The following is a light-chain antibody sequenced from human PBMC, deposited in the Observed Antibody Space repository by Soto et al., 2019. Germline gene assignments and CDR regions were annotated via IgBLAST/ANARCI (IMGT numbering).Light chain of an antibody. Sequence: EIVMTQSPGTLSLTQGESATLSCRASERCSSGLAWYQQKPGWAPRLLVSGALSRATGIPDRFSGSGSGTDCTLTISRLKPEDVALYYCQHYVERSPITVGQGTRLENK. J-gene: IGKJ5*01. CDR3: QHYVERSPIT. CDR1: ERCSSG. V-gene: IGKV3-20*01. CDR2: GAL.